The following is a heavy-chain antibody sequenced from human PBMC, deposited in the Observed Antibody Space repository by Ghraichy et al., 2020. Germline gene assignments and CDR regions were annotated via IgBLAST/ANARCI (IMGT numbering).Heavy chain of an antibody. CDR3: TKEERKELWSWNYYYSMDV. CDR1: GFPFGEYT. J-gene: IGHJ6*02. CDR2: ISGDGRDI. V-gene: IGHV3-43*02. D-gene: IGHD2-21*01. Sequence: GESLNISCAASGFPFGEYTMFWVRQAPGKGLEWVSLISGDGRDIYYADSVKGRFTISRDSSKNSVSLQMNSLRTEDTAFYYCTKEERKELWSWNYYYSMDVWGQGTSVTVS.